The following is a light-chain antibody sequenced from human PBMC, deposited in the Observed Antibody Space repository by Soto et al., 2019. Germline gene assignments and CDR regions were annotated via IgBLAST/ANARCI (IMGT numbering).Light chain of an antibody. CDR3: SSYTSSSTLVV. Sequence: QSALTQPASVSGSPGQSITISCTGTSSDGGGYNYFSWYQQHPGKAPKLMIYDVSNRPSGVSNRFSGSKSGNTASRTISGLQAEDEADYYCSSYTSSSTLVVFGGGTKLTVL. J-gene: IGLJ2*01. CDR1: SSDGGGYNY. V-gene: IGLV2-14*01. CDR2: DVS.